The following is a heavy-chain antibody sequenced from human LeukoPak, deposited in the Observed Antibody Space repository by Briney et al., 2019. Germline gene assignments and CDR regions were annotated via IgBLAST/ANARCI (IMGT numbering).Heavy chain of an antibody. Sequence: PGGSLRLSCAASGFTLSDHHMDWVRQAPGKGLEWIGYIHYSGTTNYNPSLKSRVTISLDTSRNQFSLKLRSVTTADTAVYYCARRRVYSGSGEFDFWGQGTLVTVSS. CDR2: IHYSGTT. V-gene: IGHV4-59*11. CDR3: ARRRVYSGSGEFDF. CDR1: GFTLSDHH. D-gene: IGHD5-12*01. J-gene: IGHJ4*02.